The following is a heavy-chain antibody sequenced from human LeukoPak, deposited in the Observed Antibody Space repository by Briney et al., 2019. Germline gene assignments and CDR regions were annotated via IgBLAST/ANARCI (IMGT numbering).Heavy chain of an antibody. CDR3: ARDTVVTASKQRYFDL. CDR1: GFTFSSYG. CDR2: IWYDGSNK. Sequence: PGGSLRLSCAASGFTFSSYGMHWVRQAPGKGLEWVAVIWYDGSNKYYADSVKGRFTISRDNSKNTLYLQMNSLRAEDTAVYYRARDTVVTASKQRYFDLWGRGTLVTVSS. D-gene: IGHD2-21*02. V-gene: IGHV3-33*01. J-gene: IGHJ2*01.